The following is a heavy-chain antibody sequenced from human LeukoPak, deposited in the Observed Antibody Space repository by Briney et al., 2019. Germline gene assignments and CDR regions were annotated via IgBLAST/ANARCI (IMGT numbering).Heavy chain of an antibody. Sequence: GGTLRLSCAASGFTFSSYGMSWVRQAPGKGLEWVAFIRYDGSNKYYADSVKGRFTISRDNSKNTLYLQMNSLRAEDTAVYYCAKDVQYYYGSGTYMDVWGKGTTVTISS. J-gene: IGHJ6*03. CDR1: GFTFSSYG. D-gene: IGHD3-10*01. CDR3: AKDVQYYYGSGTYMDV. CDR2: IRYDGSNK. V-gene: IGHV3-30*02.